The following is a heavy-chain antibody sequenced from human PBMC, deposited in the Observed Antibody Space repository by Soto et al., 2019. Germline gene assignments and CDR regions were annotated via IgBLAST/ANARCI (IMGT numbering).Heavy chain of an antibody. CDR1: GDSISSISYY. J-gene: IGHJ4*02. Sequence: PSETLSITFTVSGDSISSISYYWGWIRQPPGKGLEWIGSIKYSGHTFYNPSLKSRVTMSVDTSKNQFSLRLSPVTAAETAVYYCARVDIAVVPSTTFDYWGQGTLVTVSS. CDR3: ARVDIAVVPSTTFDY. D-gene: IGHD2-2*01. CDR2: IKYSGHT. V-gene: IGHV4-39*01.